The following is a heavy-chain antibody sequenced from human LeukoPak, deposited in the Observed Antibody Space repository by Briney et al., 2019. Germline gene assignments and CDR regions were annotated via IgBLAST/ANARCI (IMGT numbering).Heavy chain of an antibody. V-gene: IGHV4-61*02. CDR1: GGSISSNSYY. D-gene: IGHD4-17*01. CDR3: ASGILYGDYLRY. CDR2: IYTSGST. J-gene: IGHJ4*02. Sequence: SETLSLTCTVSGGSISSNSYYWSWIRQPAGKGLEWIGRIYTSGSTNYNPSLKSRVTMSVDTSKNQFSLKLSSVTAADTAVYYCASGILYGDYLRYWGQGTLVTVSS.